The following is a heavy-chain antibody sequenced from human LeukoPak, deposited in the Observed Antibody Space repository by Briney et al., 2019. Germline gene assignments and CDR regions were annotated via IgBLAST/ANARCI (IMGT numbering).Heavy chain of an antibody. V-gene: IGHV3-23*01. CDR3: ARVARIVLVPVAPLDH. CDR1: GLTFSSYG. D-gene: IGHD2-2*01. J-gene: IGHJ4*02. CDR2: ISGSAINA. Sequence: PGGSLRLSCAASGLTFSSYGLSWVRQAPGRGLEWVSGISGSAINAYYADSVKGRFTISRDNSKNTLYLQMNSLRAEDTAIYYCARVARIVLVPVAPLDHWGQGTLVTVSS.